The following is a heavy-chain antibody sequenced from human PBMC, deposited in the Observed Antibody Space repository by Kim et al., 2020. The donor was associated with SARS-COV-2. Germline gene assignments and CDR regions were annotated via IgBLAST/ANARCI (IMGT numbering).Heavy chain of an antibody. Sequence: SETLSLTCTVSGGSISSSSYYWGWIRQPPGKGLEWIGSIYYSGSTYYNPSLKSRVTISVDTSKNQFSLKLSSVTAADTAVYYGARSGGSSRYVYKFGYWGQGTLVTVSS. CDR3: ARSGGSSRYVYKFGY. D-gene: IGHD6-13*01. J-gene: IGHJ4*02. CDR2: IYYSGST. V-gene: IGHV4-39*01. CDR1: GGSISSSSYY.